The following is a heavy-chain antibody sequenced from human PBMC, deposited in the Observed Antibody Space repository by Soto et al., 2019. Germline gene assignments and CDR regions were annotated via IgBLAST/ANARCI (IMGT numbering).Heavy chain of an antibody. CDR3: ARATVTNNWFDP. V-gene: IGHV3-33*01. Sequence: QVQLVESGGGVVQPGRSLRLSCAASGFTFSSYGMHWVRQAPGKGLEWVAVIWYDGSNKYYADSVKGRFTISRDNSKNPLYLQMNSLRAEDTAVYYCARATVTNNWFDPWGQGTLVTVSS. CDR1: GFTFSSYG. J-gene: IGHJ5*02. D-gene: IGHD4-17*01. CDR2: IWYDGSNK.